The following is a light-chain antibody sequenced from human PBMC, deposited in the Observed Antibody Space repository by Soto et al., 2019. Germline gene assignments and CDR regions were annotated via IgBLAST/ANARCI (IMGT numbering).Light chain of an antibody. CDR1: SSDIGGYNY. Sequence: QSVLTQPASVSGSPGQSITIFCTVGSSDIGGYNYVSWFQQHPGKAPKLMIYEVTNRPSGVSNRFSGSKSGSTASLTISGLQAEDEADYYCSSYTSSNTLVFGTGTKVTVL. CDR3: SSYTSSNTLV. CDR2: EVT. V-gene: IGLV2-14*01. J-gene: IGLJ1*01.